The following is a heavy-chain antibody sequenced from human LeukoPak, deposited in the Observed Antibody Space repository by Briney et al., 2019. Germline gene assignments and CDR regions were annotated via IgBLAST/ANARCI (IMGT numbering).Heavy chain of an antibody. V-gene: IGHV1-3*01. D-gene: IGHD6-19*01. CDR2: INAGNGNT. J-gene: IGHJ4*02. Sequence: ASVKVSCKASGYTFTSCAMHWVRQAPGQRLEWMGWINAGNGNTKYSQKFQGRVTITRDTSASTAYMELSSLRSEDTAVYYCARAAVAGDFDYWGQGTLVTVSS. CDR3: ARAAVAGDFDY. CDR1: GYTFTSCA.